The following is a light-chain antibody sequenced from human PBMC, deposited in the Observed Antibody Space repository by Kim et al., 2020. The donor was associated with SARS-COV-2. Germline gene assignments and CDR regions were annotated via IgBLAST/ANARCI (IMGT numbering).Light chain of an antibody. CDR3: MQSTQWPGT. J-gene: IGKJ4*01. V-gene: IGKV2-30*02. CDR1: QSLVHSDGNTY. Sequence: PASISCRCSQSLVHSDGNTYLSWFQQRPGQSPGRLIYKASNRDSGVPDRFSGSGSGTDFTLKISRVEAEDVGVYYCMQSTQWPGTFGGGTKVDIK. CDR2: KAS.